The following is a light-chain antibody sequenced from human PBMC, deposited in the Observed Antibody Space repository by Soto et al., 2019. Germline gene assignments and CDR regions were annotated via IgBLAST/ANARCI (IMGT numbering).Light chain of an antibody. J-gene: IGKJ1*01. V-gene: IGKV1-39*01. CDR2: AAS. CDR3: QQSYSTTWT. CDR1: QSISSY. Sequence: DIQMTQSPSSLSASVGDRVTITCRASQSISSYLNWYQQKPGKAPKLLIYAASSLQSGVPSRFSGSGAGTDCTLTISSLQPEDVATDYCQQSYSTTWTFGQGTQVDIK.